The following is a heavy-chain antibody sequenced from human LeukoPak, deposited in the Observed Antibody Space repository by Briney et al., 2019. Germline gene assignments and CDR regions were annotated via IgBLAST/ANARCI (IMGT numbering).Heavy chain of an antibody. Sequence: GGSLRLSCAASGFTFSSYGMHWVRQAPGKGLEWVAFIRYDGSNKYYADSVKGRFTISRDNSKNTLYLQMNSLRAEDTAVYYCAKEILWFGAKGNDYWGQGTLVTVSS. CDR2: IRYDGSNK. CDR1: GFTFSSYG. CDR3: AKEILWFGAKGNDY. D-gene: IGHD3-10*01. J-gene: IGHJ4*02. V-gene: IGHV3-30*02.